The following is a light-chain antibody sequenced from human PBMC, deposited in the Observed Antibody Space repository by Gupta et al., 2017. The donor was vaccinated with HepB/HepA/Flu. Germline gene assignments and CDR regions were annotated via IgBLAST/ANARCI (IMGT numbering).Light chain of an antibody. J-gene: IGLJ1*01. CDR1: TGAVTNGHY. CDR2: DTN. Sequence: QAVATQEPSLTVSPRGTVTRTCSSNTGAVTNGHYPYWFQQKPGQVPRTLIYDTNNKHSWTPARFSGSLLGGKAALTLSGAQPEDEAEYYCLLLYSGTYVFGTGTKVTVL. CDR3: LLLYSGTYV. V-gene: IGLV7-46*01.